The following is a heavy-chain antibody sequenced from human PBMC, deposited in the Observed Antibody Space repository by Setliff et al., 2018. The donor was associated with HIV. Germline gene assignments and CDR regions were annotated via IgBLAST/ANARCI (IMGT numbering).Heavy chain of an antibody. D-gene: IGHD6-6*01. CDR2: ISKNSFSI. CDR3: ARTRELNGHTSSHYYFGLDV. Sequence: GGSLRLSCAASGFTFDNVDMNWVRQAPGKGPEWVSSISKNSFSIYYTDSVKGRFTISRDNAKNSLFLQMNSLRVEDTAVYYCARTRELNGHTSSHYYFGLDVWGQGTTVTVSS. CDR1: GFTFDNVD. V-gene: IGHV3-21*01. J-gene: IGHJ6*02.